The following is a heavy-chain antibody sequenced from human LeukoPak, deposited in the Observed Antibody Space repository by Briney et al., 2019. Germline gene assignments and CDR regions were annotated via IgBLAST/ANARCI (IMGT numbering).Heavy chain of an antibody. J-gene: IGHJ4*02. CDR3: ARDTVASLDY. Sequence: ASVKVSCRASGYTFTDYYMHWVRQAPGQGLEWMGGIIPMFGTTNYAQKFQGRVTITADESTSTAYVELSSLRSEDTAIYYCARDTVASLDYWGQGTLVTVSS. D-gene: IGHD6-19*01. CDR1: GYTFTDYY. CDR2: IIPMFGTT. V-gene: IGHV1-69*13.